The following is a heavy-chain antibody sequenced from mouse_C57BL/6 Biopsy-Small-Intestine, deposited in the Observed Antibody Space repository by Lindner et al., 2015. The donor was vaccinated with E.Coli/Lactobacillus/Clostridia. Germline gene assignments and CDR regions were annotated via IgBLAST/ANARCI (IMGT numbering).Heavy chain of an antibody. CDR1: GFSFRNYA. V-gene: IGHV5-6*01. Sequence: VQLQESGGDLVKPGGSLKLSCAASGFSFRNYAMSWVRQTPDKRLEWVATISSGGSYTYYPDNLKGRFTISRDNAKNTLYLQMSSLNSEDTAMYYCARRDYDNWFFDVWGTGTTVTVSS. CDR3: ARRDYDNWFFDV. CDR2: ISSGGSYT. J-gene: IGHJ1*03. D-gene: IGHD2-4*01.